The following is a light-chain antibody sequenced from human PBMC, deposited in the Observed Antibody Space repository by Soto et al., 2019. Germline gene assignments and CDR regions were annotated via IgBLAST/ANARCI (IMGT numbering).Light chain of an antibody. J-gene: IGKJ5*01. V-gene: IGKV4-1*01. CDR2: WAS. Sequence: DIVMTQSPDSLAVSLGERATINCKSSQSILSSSNNKNYLAWYQQKPGQTPKLLIYWASSRESGVPDRFSGSGSGTDFTLTISSLQAEDVAVYYCQQYFNTPITFGQGTRLEIK. CDR3: QQYFNTPIT. CDR1: QSILSSSNNKNY.